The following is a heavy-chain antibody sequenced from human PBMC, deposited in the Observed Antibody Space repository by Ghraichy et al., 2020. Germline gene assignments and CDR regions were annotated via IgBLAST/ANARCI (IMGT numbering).Heavy chain of an antibody. CDR2: IYYSGST. V-gene: IGHV4-59*01. CDR1: GGSISSYY. CDR3: ARGDYYYYGMDV. Sequence: SETLSLTCTVSGGSISSYYWSWIRQPPGKGLEWIGYIYYSGSTNYNPSLKSRVTISVDTSKNQFSLKLSSVTAADTAVYYCARGDYYYYGMDVWGQGTTVTVSS. J-gene: IGHJ6*02.